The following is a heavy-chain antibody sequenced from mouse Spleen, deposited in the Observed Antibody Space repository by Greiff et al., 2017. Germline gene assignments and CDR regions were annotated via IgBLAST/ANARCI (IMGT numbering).Heavy chain of an antibody. CDR1: GYTFTDYY. CDR2: INPKNGGT. V-gene: IGHV1-26*01. CDR3: AREGYGSSFFAY. J-gene: IGHJ3*01. D-gene: IGHD1-1*01. Sequence: VQLQQSGPELVKPGASVKISCKASGYTFTDYYMNWVKQSHGKSLEWIGDINPKNGGTSYNQKFKGKATLTVDKSSSTAYMELRSLTSEDSAVYYCAREGYGSSFFAYWGQGTLVTVSA.